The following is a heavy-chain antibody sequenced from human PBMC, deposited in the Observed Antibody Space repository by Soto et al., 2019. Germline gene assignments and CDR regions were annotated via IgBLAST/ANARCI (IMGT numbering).Heavy chain of an antibody. J-gene: IGHJ4*02. CDR2: IVVGSGNT. V-gene: IGHV1-58*01. CDR3: AADDMTTYL. Sequence: ASVKVSCKASGFTFPSSAVQWVRQARGQRLEWIGWIVVGSGNTNSAQKFQERVTFTRDMSTSTVYMELSSLKFEDTAVYYCAADDMTTYLWGQGTLVTVSS. D-gene: IGHD1-1*01. CDR1: GFTFPSSA.